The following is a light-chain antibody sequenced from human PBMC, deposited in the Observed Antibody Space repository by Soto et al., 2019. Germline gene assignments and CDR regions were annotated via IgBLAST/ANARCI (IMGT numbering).Light chain of an antibody. CDR3: SSYTSSSTLEGV. J-gene: IGLJ2*01. V-gene: IGLV2-14*01. CDR2: DVS. CDR1: SSDVGGYNY. Sequence: QSVLTQPASVSGSPGQSITISCTGTSSDVGGYNYVSWYQQHPGKAPKLMIYDVSNRPSGVSNRFSGSKSGNTASLTIYGLQAEDEADYYCSSYTSSSTLEGVFGGGTKLTVL.